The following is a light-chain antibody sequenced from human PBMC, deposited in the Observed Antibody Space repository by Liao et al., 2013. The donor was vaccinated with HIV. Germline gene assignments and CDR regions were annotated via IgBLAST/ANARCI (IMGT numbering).Light chain of an antibody. Sequence: SYEVTQPPSVSVSPGQTASIPCSGDRLGDKYTCWYQQKPGQSPVLVIYQDSKRPSGIPERFSASNSGNTATLTITGTQATDEADYYCQVWDSTSDRYVFGTGTKVTVL. CDR1: RLGDKY. V-gene: IGLV3-1*01. CDR2: QDS. CDR3: QVWDSTSDRYV. J-gene: IGLJ1*01.